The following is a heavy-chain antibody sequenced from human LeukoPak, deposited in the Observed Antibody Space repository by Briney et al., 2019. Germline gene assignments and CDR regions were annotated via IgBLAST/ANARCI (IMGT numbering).Heavy chain of an antibody. D-gene: IGHD2-2*01. CDR3: ARPHCSSTDCHPPEWFDP. CDR1: GYTFTNYD. V-gene: IGHV1-8*01. Sequence: ASVKVSCKTSGYTFTNYDINWVRRATGQGLEWMGWMNPNSGNTGYAQKFQGRVTMTRNTSISTAYMELSSLRSEDTAVYYCARPHCSSTDCHPPEWFDPWGQGTLSPSPQ. CDR2: MNPNSGNT. J-gene: IGHJ5*02.